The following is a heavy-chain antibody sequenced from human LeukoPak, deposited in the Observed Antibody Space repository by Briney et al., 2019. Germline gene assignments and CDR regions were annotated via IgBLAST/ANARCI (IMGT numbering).Heavy chain of an antibody. CDR2: VSGSGDST. Sequence: PGGSLRLSCAASGFTFSTYTMNWVRQAPGKGREWVSGVSGSGDSTFYADSVKGRFTISRDNAKNTLYLQMNSLRPEDTAVYYCAKAYWDTFGWYFFDYWGQGTLVSVSS. V-gene: IGHV3-23*01. J-gene: IGHJ4*02. D-gene: IGHD3-16*01. CDR3: AKAYWDTFGWYFFDY. CDR1: GFTFSTYT.